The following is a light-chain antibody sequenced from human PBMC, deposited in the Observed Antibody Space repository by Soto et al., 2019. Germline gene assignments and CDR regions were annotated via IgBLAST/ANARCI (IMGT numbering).Light chain of an antibody. CDR2: DVS. CDR1: QSFSNW. J-gene: IGKJ2*01. Sequence: DMQMTHSPSTLSASVGDRVSITCRASQSFSNWLAWYQQKPGKAPKLLIYDVSSLENGVPSRFSGSGSGTEFTLTISSLQPDPSAIYYCQQYNSYSYTLGQGTKVDIK. CDR3: QQYNSYSYT. V-gene: IGKV1-5*01.